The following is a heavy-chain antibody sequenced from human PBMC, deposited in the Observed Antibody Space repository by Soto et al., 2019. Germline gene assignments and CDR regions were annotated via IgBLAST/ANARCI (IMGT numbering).Heavy chain of an antibody. D-gene: IGHD5-12*01. J-gene: IGHJ4*02. CDR2: VYVRGGT. CDR1: GDSISRDY. Sequence: SETLSLTCTVFGDSISRDYWSWIRQPAGKGLEWLGRVYVRGGTNYNPSLESRATISVDRSKNEFSLRLDYVTAADTAIYYCTKNSAYALDYWGLGTLDT. CDR3: TKNSAYALDY. V-gene: IGHV4-4*07.